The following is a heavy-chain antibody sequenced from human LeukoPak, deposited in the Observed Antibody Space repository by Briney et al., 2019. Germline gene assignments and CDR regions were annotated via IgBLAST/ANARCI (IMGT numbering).Heavy chain of an antibody. D-gene: IGHD2-2*01. Sequence: PGGSLRLSCAASGITVSSNYMSWVRQAPGKGLEWVSVIYSGGNTYYADSVKGRFTISRDNAKNSLYLQMNSLRAEDTAVYYCARSTAIVVVPAATRGAFDIWGQGTMVTVSS. CDR3: ARSTAIVVVPAATRGAFDI. CDR2: IYSGGNT. J-gene: IGHJ3*02. V-gene: IGHV3-53*01. CDR1: GITVSSNY.